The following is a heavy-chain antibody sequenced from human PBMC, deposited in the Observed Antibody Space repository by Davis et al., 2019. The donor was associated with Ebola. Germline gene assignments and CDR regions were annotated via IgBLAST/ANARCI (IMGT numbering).Heavy chain of an antibody. J-gene: IGHJ4*02. CDR2: ARNKAKSYTT. V-gene: IGHV3-72*01. CDR1: GFTFSDHY. Sequence: GGSLRLSCAASGFTFSDHYMDWVRQAPGKGLEWVGRARNKAKSYTTEYAASVKGRFTISRDDSKNSLYLQMNSLRDEDTALYYCARDASASYPPRWGQGALVTVSS. D-gene: IGHD1-26*01. CDR3: ARDASASYPPR.